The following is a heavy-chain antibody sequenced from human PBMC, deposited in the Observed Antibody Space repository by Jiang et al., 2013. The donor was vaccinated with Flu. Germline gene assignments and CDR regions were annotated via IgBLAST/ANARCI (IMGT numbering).Heavy chain of an antibody. D-gene: IGHD4-23*01. CDR1: GFSLSTSGMC. V-gene: IGHV2-70*11. J-gene: IGHJ3*02. Sequence: KPTQTLTLTCTFSGFSLSTSGMCVSWIRQPPGKALEWLARIDWDDDKYYSTSLKTRLTISKDTSKNQVVLTMTNMDPVDTATYYCARILGCVVTPSVDAFDIWGQGTMITVSS. CDR3: ARILGCVVTPSVDAFDI. CDR2: IDWDDDK.